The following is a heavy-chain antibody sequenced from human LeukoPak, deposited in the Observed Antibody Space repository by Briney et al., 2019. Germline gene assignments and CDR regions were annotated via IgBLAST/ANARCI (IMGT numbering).Heavy chain of an antibody. J-gene: IGHJ4*02. Sequence: GGSLRLSCAASGFNFSPYSMNWVRQAPGKGLEWVSYISRGSSTIHYADPVKGRFTISRDNAKNSLYLQMNSLRDEDTAVYYCSGGSFYDYWGQGALVTVSS. CDR2: ISRGSSTI. V-gene: IGHV3-48*02. CDR1: GFNFSPYS. D-gene: IGHD1-26*01. CDR3: SGGSFYDY.